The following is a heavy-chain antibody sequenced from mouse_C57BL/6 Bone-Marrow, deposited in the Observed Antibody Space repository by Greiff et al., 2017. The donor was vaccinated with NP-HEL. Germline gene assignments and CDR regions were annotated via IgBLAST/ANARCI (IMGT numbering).Heavy chain of an antibody. CDR2: IYPGNSDT. CDR1: GYTFTSYW. Sequence: EVKLVESGTVLARPGASVKMSCKTSGYTFTSYWMHWVKQRPGQGLEWIGAIYPGNSDTSYNQKFKGKAKLTAVTSASTAYMELSSLTNEDSAVYYCTRVYDYDGSWFAYWGQGTLVNVSA. D-gene: IGHD2-4*01. J-gene: IGHJ3*01. V-gene: IGHV1-5*01. CDR3: TRVYDYDGSWFAY.